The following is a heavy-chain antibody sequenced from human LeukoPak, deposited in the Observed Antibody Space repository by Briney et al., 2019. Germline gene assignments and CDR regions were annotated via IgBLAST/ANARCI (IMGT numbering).Heavy chain of an antibody. CDR2: IYYSGST. Sequence: SETLSLTCTVSGFSISSYYWSWIRQPPGKGLEWIWYIYYSGSTNYNPSLKSRVTISVDTSTNQFSLRLSSVTAADTAVYYCAREGDGLNAFDIWGQGTMVTVSS. CDR3: AREGDGLNAFDI. J-gene: IGHJ3*02. D-gene: IGHD5-24*01. V-gene: IGHV4-59*01. CDR1: GFSISSYY.